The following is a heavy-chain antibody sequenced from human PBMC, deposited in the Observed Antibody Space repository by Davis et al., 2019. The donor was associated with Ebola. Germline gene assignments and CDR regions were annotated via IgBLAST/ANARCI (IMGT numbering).Heavy chain of an antibody. J-gene: IGHJ5*02. Sequence: SVKVSCKASGYTFTSYDINWVRQAPGQGLEWMGGIIPIFGTANYAQKFQGRVTITADKSTSTAYMELSSLRSEDTAVYYCARADCSSTSCYALLGNWFDPWGQGTLVTVSS. V-gene: IGHV1-69*06. CDR3: ARADCSSTSCYALLGNWFDP. D-gene: IGHD2-2*01. CDR1: GYTFTSYD. CDR2: IIPIFGTA.